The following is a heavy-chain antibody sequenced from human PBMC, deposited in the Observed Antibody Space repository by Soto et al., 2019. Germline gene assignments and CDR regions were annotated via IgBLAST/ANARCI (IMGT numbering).Heavy chain of an antibody. Sequence: QVQLVESGGGVVQPGRSLRLSCAASRFTFSSYGIHWVRQAPGKGLEWVAVISYDGSNKYYADSVKGRFTISRDNSKNTLYLKMDSLGAEDSAVYYCAKASSSWDGYYYYGMDVWGPGTTVTVSS. V-gene: IGHV3-30*18. CDR2: ISYDGSNK. D-gene: IGHD6-13*01. CDR1: RFTFSSYG. CDR3: AKASSSWDGYYYYGMDV. J-gene: IGHJ6*02.